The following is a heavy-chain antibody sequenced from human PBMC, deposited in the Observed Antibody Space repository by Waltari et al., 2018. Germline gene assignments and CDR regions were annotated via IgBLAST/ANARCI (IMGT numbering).Heavy chain of an antibody. V-gene: IGHV1-69*14. Sequence: QVQLVQSGAEVKKPGSSVKVSCKASGGTFSSYAISWVRQAPGQGLEWMGGIIPTFGTGNDAQKFEGRVTITADKSTSTAYMEVSSLRSEGTAVYYCARELAPVVATRAFDIWGQGTMVTVSS. CDR2: IIPTFGTG. D-gene: IGHD5-12*01. CDR3: ARELAPVVATRAFDI. CDR1: GGTFSSYA. J-gene: IGHJ3*02.